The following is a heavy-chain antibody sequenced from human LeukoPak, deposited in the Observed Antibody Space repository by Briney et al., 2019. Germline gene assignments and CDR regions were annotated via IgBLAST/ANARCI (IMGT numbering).Heavy chain of an antibody. CDR3: ARVASSWHPFDP. CDR2: IYYSGST. Sequence: PSETLSLTCAVSGGSISSSNWWSWVRQPPGKGLEWIGYIYYSGSTNYNPSLKSRVTISVDTSKNQFSLKLSSVTAADTAVYYCARVASSWHPFDPWGQGTLVTVSS. D-gene: IGHD6-13*01. CDR1: GGSISSSNW. V-gene: IGHV4-4*02. J-gene: IGHJ5*02.